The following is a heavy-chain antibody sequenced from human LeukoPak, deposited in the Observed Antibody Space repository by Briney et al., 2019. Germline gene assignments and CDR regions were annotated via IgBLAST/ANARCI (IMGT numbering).Heavy chain of an antibody. J-gene: IGHJ4*02. Sequence: GGSLRLSCAASGFTFSSYSMNWVRQAPGKGLEWVASIVEDGSQKYYVDSVKGRFTISRDNAKNSLYLQMNSLEAEDTAVYYCARDVIGGDTLDSWGQGTLVTVSS. CDR2: IVEDGSQK. D-gene: IGHD2-21*02. CDR3: ARDVIGGDTLDS. V-gene: IGHV3-7*01. CDR1: GFTFSSYS.